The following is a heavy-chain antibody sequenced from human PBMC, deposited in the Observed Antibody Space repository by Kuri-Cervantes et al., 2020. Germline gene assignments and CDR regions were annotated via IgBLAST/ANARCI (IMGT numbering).Heavy chain of an antibody. D-gene: IGHD2-15*01. Sequence: GESLKISCAASGFTFSSYAMHWVRQAPGKGLEYVSAISSNGGSTYYANSVKGRFTISRDNSKNTLYLQMNSLRAEDTAVYYCAREREYQGYCSGGSCYSLGYGMDVWGQGTTVTVSS. J-gene: IGHJ6*02. V-gene: IGHV3-64*01. CDR1: GFTFSSYA. CDR2: ISSNGGST. CDR3: AREREYQGYCSGGSCYSLGYGMDV.